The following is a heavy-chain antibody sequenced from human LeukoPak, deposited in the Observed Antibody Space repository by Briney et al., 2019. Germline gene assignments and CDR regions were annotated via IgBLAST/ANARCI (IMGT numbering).Heavy chain of an antibody. V-gene: IGHV1-18*01. J-gene: IGHJ5*02. CDR3: ARGGAKDYYDSSGYFLSFDP. CDR2: ISAYNGNT. Sequence: ASVKVSCKASGYTFTSYGIRWVRQAPGQGLEWMGWISAYNGNTNYAQKLQGRVTMTTDTSTSTAYMELRSLRSDDTAVYYCARGGAKDYYDSSGYFLSFDPWGQGTLVTVSS. D-gene: IGHD3-22*01. CDR1: GYTFTSYG.